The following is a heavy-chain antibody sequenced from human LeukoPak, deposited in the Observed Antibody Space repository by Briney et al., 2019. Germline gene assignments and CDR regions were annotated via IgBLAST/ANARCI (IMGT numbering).Heavy chain of an antibody. J-gene: IGHJ6*03. Sequence: ASVKVSCKASGYTFTGYYMHWVRQAPGQGLEWMGWINPNSGGTNYAQKFQGRVTMTRDTSISTAYVELSRLRSDDTAVYYCARAEGRGNWNDFRFGYHYYYMDVWGKGTTVTVSS. V-gene: IGHV1-2*02. CDR1: GYTFTGYY. CDR3: ARAEGRGNWNDFRFGYHYYYMDV. D-gene: IGHD1-1*01. CDR2: INPNSGGT.